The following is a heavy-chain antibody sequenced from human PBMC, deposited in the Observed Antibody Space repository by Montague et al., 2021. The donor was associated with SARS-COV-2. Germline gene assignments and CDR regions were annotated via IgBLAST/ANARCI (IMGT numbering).Heavy chain of an antibody. J-gene: IGHJ4*02. CDR1: GFTFSSYG. Sequence: SLRLSCAASGFTFSSYGMHWVRQAPGKGLEWVAVIWYDGSNKYYADSVKGRFTISRDNSKNALYLQMNSLRAEDTAVYYCAREGLAMIGQAFDYWGQGTLVTVSS. D-gene: IGHD3-22*01. CDR2: IWYDGSNK. V-gene: IGHV3-33*01. CDR3: AREGLAMIGQAFDY.